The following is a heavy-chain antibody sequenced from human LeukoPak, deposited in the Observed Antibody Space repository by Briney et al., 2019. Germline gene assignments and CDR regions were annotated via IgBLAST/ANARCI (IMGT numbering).Heavy chain of an antibody. D-gene: IGHD2-2*01. CDR3: ARGTPVPAASPYYFDY. Sequence: GGSLRLSCAASGFTFSTYSMNWVRQAPGKGLEWVSYISASGNTIYYADSVKGRFTISRDNAKNSLFLQMNSLRAEDTAVYVCARGTPVPAASPYYFDYWGQGTLVTVSS. V-gene: IGHV3-48*04. CDR1: GFTFSTYS. CDR2: ISASGNTI. J-gene: IGHJ4*02.